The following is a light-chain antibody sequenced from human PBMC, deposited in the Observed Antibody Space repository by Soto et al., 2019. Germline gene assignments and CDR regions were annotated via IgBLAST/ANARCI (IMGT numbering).Light chain of an antibody. CDR1: GSNIGAGYG. CDR3: QSFDSRLSGSGV. V-gene: IGLV1-40*01. J-gene: IGLJ1*01. Sequence: QPVLTQPPSVSGAPRQRVTISCTGSGSNIGAGYGVHWYQQVPGTAPKLLIYGNSNRPSRVPDRFSGSKSGTSASLAITGRQAEDEADYYCQSFDSRLSGSGVFGTGTKLTVL. CDR2: GNS.